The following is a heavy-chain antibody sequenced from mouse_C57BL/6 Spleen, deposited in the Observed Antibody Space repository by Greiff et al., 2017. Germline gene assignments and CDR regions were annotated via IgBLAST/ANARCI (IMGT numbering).Heavy chain of an antibody. CDR3: ARPNYSNYVDYAMDY. CDR1: GYTFTSYG. D-gene: IGHD2-5*01. CDR2: IYPRSGNT. V-gene: IGHV1-81*01. Sequence: QVQLQQSGAELARPGASVKLSCKASGYTFTSYGISWVKQRTGQGLEWIGEIYPRSGNTYYNEKFKGKATLTADKSSSTAYMELRSLTSEDSAVYFCARPNYSNYVDYAMDYWGQGTSVTVSS. J-gene: IGHJ4*01.